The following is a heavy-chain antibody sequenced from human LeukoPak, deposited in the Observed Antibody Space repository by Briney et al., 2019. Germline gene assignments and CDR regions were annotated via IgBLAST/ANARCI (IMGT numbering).Heavy chain of an antibody. Sequence: GGSLRLSCAASGFTFSSSWMTWVRQVPGKGLEWAAHIKDDGTEKYYVDSVKGRFTISKDNAKNSVYLQMDSLRGEDTAVYYCARWSSGWEFDYWGQGTLVSVSS. V-gene: IGHV3-7*05. J-gene: IGHJ4*02. CDR3: ARWSSGWEFDY. D-gene: IGHD6-19*01. CDR2: IKDDGTEK. CDR1: GFTFSSSW.